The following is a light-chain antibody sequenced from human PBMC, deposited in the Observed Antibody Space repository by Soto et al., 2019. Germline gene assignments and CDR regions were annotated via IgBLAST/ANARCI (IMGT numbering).Light chain of an antibody. J-gene: IGLJ2*01. CDR1: RSNIGNNY. CDR2: DDN. CDR3: ATRENSRIVL. V-gene: IGLV1-51*01. Sequence: QSALTQPPSVSAAPGQKVTISCSGSRSNIGNNYVSWYQQLPGIAPKLLIYDDNKRPSGIPDRFSGSKSGTSATLDITGLETGDEADYYCATRENSRIVLFGGGTKLTVL.